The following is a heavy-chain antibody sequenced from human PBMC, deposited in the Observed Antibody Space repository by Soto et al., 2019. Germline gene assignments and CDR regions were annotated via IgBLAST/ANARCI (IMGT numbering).Heavy chain of an antibody. D-gene: IGHD6-19*01. J-gene: IGHJ6*02. CDR2: MNPNSGNT. Sequence: QVQLVQSGAEVKKPGASVKVSCKASGYTFTSYDINWVRQTTGQGLEWMGWMNPNSGNTGYAQKFQGRVTMTRNTSISTAYMELSSLRSEDTAVYYCARGKWYSSGWWNGMDVWGQGTTVTVSS. V-gene: IGHV1-8*01. CDR3: ARGKWYSSGWWNGMDV. CDR1: GYTFTSYD.